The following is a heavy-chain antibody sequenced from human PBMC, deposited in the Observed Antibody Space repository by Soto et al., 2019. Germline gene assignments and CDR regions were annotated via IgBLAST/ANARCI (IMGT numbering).Heavy chain of an antibody. CDR1: GYSFTSYW. Sequence: PGESLKISCKGSGYSFTSYWISWVRQMPGKGLEWMGRIDPSDSYTNYSPSFQGHVTISADKSISTAYLQWSSLKASDTAMYYCARRAVEWLGPTGWFDPWGQGTLVTVSS. CDR2: IDPSDSYT. V-gene: IGHV5-10-1*01. CDR3: ARRAVEWLGPTGWFDP. J-gene: IGHJ5*02. D-gene: IGHD3-3*01.